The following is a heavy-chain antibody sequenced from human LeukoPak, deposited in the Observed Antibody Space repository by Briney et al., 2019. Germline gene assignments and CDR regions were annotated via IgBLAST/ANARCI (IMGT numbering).Heavy chain of an antibody. CDR3: AMSFGDYYFDY. D-gene: IGHD4-17*01. J-gene: IGHJ4*02. V-gene: IGHV4-59*01. CDR1: GGSISSYY. Sequence: KPSETLSLTCTVSGGSISSYYWSWIRQPPGKGLEWIGYIYYSGSTNYNPSLKSRVTISVDTSKNQFSLKLSSVTAADTAAYYCAMSFGDYYFDYWGQGTLVTVSS. CDR2: IYYSGST.